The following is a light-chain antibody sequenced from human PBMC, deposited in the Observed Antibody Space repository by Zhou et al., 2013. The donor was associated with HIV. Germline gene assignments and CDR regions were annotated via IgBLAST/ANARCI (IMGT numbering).Light chain of an antibody. CDR2: AAS. Sequence: DIQMTQSPSSLSASVGDRVTITCRASHYINTFLNWYQQKPGKAPKVLIYAASTLESGVPSRFSGSGSGTDFTLTISSLQPEDFATYFCQQSYKTPLTFGGTDRRWR. CDR3: QQSYKTPLT. CDR1: HYINTF. J-gene: IGKJ4*01. V-gene: IGKV1-39*01.